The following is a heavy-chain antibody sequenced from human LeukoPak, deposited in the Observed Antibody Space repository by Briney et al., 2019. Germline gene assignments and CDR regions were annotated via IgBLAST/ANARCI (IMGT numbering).Heavy chain of an antibody. Sequence: SEALSLTCAVYGGSFSGYYWSWIRQPPGKGLEWIGSIYYSGSTYYNPSLKSRVTISVDTSKNQFSLKLSSVTAADTAVYYCARVRGSYYFGRSFYFDYWGQGTLVTVSS. CDR1: GGSFSGYY. V-gene: IGHV4-34*01. J-gene: IGHJ4*02. D-gene: IGHD1-26*01. CDR2: IYYSGST. CDR3: ARVRGSYYFGRSFYFDY.